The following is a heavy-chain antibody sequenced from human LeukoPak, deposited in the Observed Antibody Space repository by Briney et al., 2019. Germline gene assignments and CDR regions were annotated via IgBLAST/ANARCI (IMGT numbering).Heavy chain of an antibody. D-gene: IGHD6-19*01. CDR1: GGSISSGQW. J-gene: IGHJ1*01. Sequence: PSETLSLTCTISGGSISSGQWWTWVRQSPGRGLEWIGKIYHGGSTNYNPSLKSRVTISVDKSRNQFSLRLNSVTAADTAVYYCASSTGWYRIDQWGQGTLVTVSS. V-gene: IGHV4-4*02. CDR2: IYHGGST. CDR3: ASSTGWYRIDQ.